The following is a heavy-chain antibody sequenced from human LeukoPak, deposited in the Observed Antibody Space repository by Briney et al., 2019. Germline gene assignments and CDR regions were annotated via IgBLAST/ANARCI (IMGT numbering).Heavy chain of an antibody. CDR3: AGHYDILTGPAAFDI. Sequence: GGSLRLSCAASGFTFSSYSMNWVRQAPGKGLEWVSSISSSSSYIYYSDSVKGRFTISRDNAKNSLYLQMNSLRAEDTAVYYCAGHYDILTGPAAFDIWGQGTMVTVSS. CDR2: ISSSSSYI. CDR1: GFTFSSYS. V-gene: IGHV3-21*01. D-gene: IGHD3-9*01. J-gene: IGHJ3*02.